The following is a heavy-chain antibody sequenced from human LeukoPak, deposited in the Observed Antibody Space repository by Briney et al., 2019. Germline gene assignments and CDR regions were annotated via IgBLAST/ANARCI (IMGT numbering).Heavy chain of an antibody. CDR2: IHYSGIT. CDR3: ATFLQLWNFDY. Sequence: SQTLSLTCTDSGDSIRTAGYYWSWIRQHPGKGLEWIGYIHYSGITYYNAALKSRVTMSVDASKNQFSLKVTSVTAADTTIYYCATFLQLWNFDYWGQGTLVTVSS. CDR1: GDSIRTAGYY. D-gene: IGHD5-18*01. J-gene: IGHJ4*02. V-gene: IGHV4-31*03.